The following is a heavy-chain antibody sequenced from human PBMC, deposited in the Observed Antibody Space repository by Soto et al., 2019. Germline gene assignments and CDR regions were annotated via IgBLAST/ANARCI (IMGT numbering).Heavy chain of an antibody. J-gene: IGHJ6*02. V-gene: IGHV4-59*01. CDR3: AGVIVVVPASMVWYYYYYGMDV. D-gene: IGHD2-2*01. Sequence: PSETLSLTCTVSGGSISSYYWSWIRQPPGKGLEWIGYIYYSGSTNYNTSLKSRVTISVDTSKNQFSLKLSSVTAADTAVYYCAGVIVVVPASMVWYYYYYGMDVWGQGTTVTVSS. CDR2: IYYSGST. CDR1: GGSISSYY.